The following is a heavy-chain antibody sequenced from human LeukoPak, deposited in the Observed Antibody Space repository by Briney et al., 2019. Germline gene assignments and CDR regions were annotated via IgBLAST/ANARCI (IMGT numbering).Heavy chain of an antibody. V-gene: IGHV4-61*02. J-gene: IGHJ5*02. CDR1: GGSISSGSYY. CDR3: ARDIGYCSSTSCPRVDNWFDP. D-gene: IGHD2-2*01. Sequence: SQTLSLTCTVSGGSISSGSYYWSWIRKPAGKGLEWIGRIYTSGSTNYNPSLKSRVTISVDTSKNQFSLKLSSVTAADTAVYYCARDIGYCSSTSCPRVDNWFDPWGQGTLVTVSS. CDR2: IYTSGST.